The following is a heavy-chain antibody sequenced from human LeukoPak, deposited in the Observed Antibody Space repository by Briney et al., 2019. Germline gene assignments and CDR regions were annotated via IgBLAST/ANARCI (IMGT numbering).Heavy chain of an antibody. V-gene: IGHV3-21*01. CDR1: GFTFSSYS. D-gene: IGHD4-17*01. J-gene: IGHJ4*02. Sequence: GGSLRLSCAASGFTFSSYSMNRVRQAPGKGLEWVSSISSSTSYIYYADSVKGRFTISKDNAKNSLYLQMNSLRAEDTAVYYCARAGGSTVSHSDYWGQGTLVTVSS. CDR2: ISSSTSYI. CDR3: ARAGGSTVSHSDY.